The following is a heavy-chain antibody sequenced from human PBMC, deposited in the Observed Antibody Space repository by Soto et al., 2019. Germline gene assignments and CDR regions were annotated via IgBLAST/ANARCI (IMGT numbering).Heavy chain of an antibody. Sequence: GGSLRLSCAASGFTFSDYPISWVRQAPGKGLEWVSAINGSGGNTYYADSVKGRFTISRDNSKNTLYLQMNSLRAGDTAVYYCAKELRMAASVGTVGFDIWGQGTLVTVSS. V-gene: IGHV3-23*01. D-gene: IGHD6-13*01. CDR2: INGSGGNT. J-gene: IGHJ3*02. CDR1: GFTFSDYP. CDR3: AKELRMAASVGTVGFDI.